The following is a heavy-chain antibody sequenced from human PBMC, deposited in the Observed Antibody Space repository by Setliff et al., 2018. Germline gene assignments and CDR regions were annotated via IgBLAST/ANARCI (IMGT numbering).Heavy chain of an antibody. CDR1: GYTFTSYP. J-gene: IGHJ4*02. CDR3: ARDTGVRGHEISGYYGGGFAY. Sequence: GASVKVSCKSSGYTFTSYPINWMRQAPGQGLEWVGWINTKTGKPTYAQAFTGRIVFSLDTSVSTAYLQISSLKADDTAVYYCARDTGVRGHEISGYYGGGFAYWGQGTPVTVSS. CDR2: INTKTGKP. D-gene: IGHD3-22*01. V-gene: IGHV7-4-1*02.